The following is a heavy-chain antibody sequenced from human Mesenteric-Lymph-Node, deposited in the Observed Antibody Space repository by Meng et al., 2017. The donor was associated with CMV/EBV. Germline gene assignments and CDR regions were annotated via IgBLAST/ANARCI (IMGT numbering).Heavy chain of an antibody. CDR2: TYPHNPDT. CDR1: GDNISRYW. D-gene: IGHD5-24*01. J-gene: IGHJ4*02. V-gene: IGHV5-51*01. CDR3: ARLSGEGYNSRRGYFDY. Sequence: GESLKISCKGYGDNISRYWIGWVRQMPGKGLEWMGMTYPHNPDTKYSPSFQGQVTISADQSISTAYLQWRSLKAADTAMYYCARLSGEGYNSRRGYFDYWGQGTLVTVSS.